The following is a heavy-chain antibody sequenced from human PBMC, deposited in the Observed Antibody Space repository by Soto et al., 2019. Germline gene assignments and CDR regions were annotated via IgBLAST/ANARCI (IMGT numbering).Heavy chain of an antibody. CDR1: GYTFTSYG. CDR2: ISAYNGNT. D-gene: IGHD2-2*02. CDR3: ARELPSAIRHYYYYFYGMDV. V-gene: IGHV1-18*01. Sequence: QVQLVQSGAEVKKPGASVKVSCKASGYTFTSYGISWVRQAPGQGLEWMGWISAYNGNTNYAQKLQGRVTMTTDTSTSAAYMELRRLRSDDPAVYYCARELPSAIRHYYYYFYGMDVWGQGNTVTVSS. J-gene: IGHJ6*02.